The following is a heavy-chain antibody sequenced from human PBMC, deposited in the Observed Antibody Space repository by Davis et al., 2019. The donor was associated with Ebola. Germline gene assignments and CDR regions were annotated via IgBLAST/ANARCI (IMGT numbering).Heavy chain of an antibody. CDR1: GYSFTSYW. Sequence: GESLKISCKGSGYSFTSYWISWVRQMPGKGLEWMGRIDPSDSYTNYSPSFQGPVTIPADKSISTASLQWSSLKASDTAMYYCARRSGYYYRWFDPWGQGTLVTVSS. V-gene: IGHV5-10-1*01. CDR2: IDPSDSYT. D-gene: IGHD3-22*01. CDR3: ARRSGYYYRWFDP. J-gene: IGHJ5*02.